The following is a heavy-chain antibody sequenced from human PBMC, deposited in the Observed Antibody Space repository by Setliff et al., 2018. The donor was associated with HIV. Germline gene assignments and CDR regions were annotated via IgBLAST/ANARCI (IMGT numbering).Heavy chain of an antibody. CDR1: GGSISSNNYF. CDR3: ARRHTAFDP. CDR2: IYYSGST. D-gene: IGHD5-18*01. Sequence: SETLSLTCTVSGGSISSNNYFWGWIRQPPEKGLEWIGSIYYSGSTYYNPSLKSRVTIFIDTSRNQFSLKLTSVTAADTAMYYCARRHTAFDPWGQGTLVTVSS. J-gene: IGHJ5*02. V-gene: IGHV4-39*01.